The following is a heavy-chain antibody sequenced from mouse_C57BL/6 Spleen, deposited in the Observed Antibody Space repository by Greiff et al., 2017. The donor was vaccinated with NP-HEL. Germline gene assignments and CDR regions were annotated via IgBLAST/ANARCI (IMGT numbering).Heavy chain of an antibody. D-gene: IGHD3-2*02. CDR3: ALDSSGYESY. Sequence: VQLQQSGAELVKPGASVKLSCTASGFNIKDYYMHWVKQRTEQGLEWIGRIDPEDGEPKYAPKFQGKATITADTSSNTAYLQLSSLTSEDTAVYYCALDSSGYESYWGQGTTLTVSS. V-gene: IGHV14-2*01. CDR1: GFNIKDYY. CDR2: IDPEDGEP. J-gene: IGHJ2*01.